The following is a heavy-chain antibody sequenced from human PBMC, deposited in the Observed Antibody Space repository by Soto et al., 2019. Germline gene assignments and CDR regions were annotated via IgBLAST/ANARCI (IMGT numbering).Heavy chain of an antibody. CDR3: ARDSGGNGSGAYYYYYGMDV. D-gene: IGHD3-10*01. CDR1: GGSISSYY. V-gene: IGHV4-4*07. J-gene: IGHJ6*02. CDR2: IYTSGST. Sequence: KSSETLSLTCTVSGGSISSYYWSWIRQPAGKGLEWIGRIYTSGSTNYNPSLKSRVTMSVDTSKNQFSLKLSSVTAADTAVYYCARDSGGNGSGAYYYYYGMDVWGQGTTVTVSS.